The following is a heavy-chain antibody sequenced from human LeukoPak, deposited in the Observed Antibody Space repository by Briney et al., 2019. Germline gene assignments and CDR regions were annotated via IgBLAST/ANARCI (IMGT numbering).Heavy chain of an antibody. J-gene: IGHJ4*02. CDR3: AKDGGTSCYFDY. CDR2: ISYDGSNK. D-gene: IGHD2-2*01. CDR1: GFTFSSYG. V-gene: IGHV3-30*18. Sequence: PGGSLRLSCAASGFTFSSYGMHWVRQAPGKGLEWVAVISYDGSNKYYADSVKGRFTISRDNSKNTLYLQMNSLRAEDTAVYYCAKDGGTSCYFDYWGQGTLVTV.